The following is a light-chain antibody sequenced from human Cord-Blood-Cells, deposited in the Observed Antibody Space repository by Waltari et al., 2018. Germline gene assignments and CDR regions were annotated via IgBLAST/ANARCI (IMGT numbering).Light chain of an antibody. CDR2: GAS. CDR1: QSVSSSY. CDR3: QQYGSSPT. J-gene: IGKJ1*01. V-gene: IGKV3-20*01. Sequence: EIVLTQSPGTLSLSPGERATLSCRASQSVSSSYLAWDQQKPGQAPRLLIYGASSRATGIPDRCSGSGSGTDFTLTISRLEPEDCAVYYCQQYGSSPTFGQGTKVEIK.